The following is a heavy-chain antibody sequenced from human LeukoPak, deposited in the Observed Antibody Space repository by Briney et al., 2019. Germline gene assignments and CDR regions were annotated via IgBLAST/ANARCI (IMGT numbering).Heavy chain of an antibody. CDR2: INPNSGGT. V-gene: IGHV1-2*02. D-gene: IGHD3-22*01. CDR1: GYTFTGYY. CDR3: ARANSVPYYYDSSGYSAPYYFDY. Sequence: APVKVSCKASGYTFTGYYMHWVRQAPGQGLEWMGWINPNSGGTNYAQKFQGRVTMTRDTSISTAYMELSRLRSDDTAVYYCARANSVPYYYDSSGYSAPYYFDYWGQGTLVTVSS. J-gene: IGHJ4*02.